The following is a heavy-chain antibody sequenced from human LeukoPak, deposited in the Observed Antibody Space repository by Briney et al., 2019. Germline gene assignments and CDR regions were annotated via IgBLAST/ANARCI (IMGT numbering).Heavy chain of an antibody. CDR3: AATIKRDYGDTNLDY. Sequence: KPSETLSLTCTVPGDSISSYFWSWIRQPPGKGLEWIGYMHNGVHTNYNPSLKSRVTISGDTSKNQVSLKLTSVTAADTAVYYRAATIKRDYGDTNLDYWGQGTLVTVSS. J-gene: IGHJ4*02. CDR2: MHNGVHT. V-gene: IGHV4-59*01. CDR1: GDSISSYF. D-gene: IGHD4/OR15-4a*01.